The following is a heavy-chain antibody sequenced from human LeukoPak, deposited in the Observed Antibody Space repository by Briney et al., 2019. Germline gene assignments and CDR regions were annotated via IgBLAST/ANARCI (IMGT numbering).Heavy chain of an antibody. V-gene: IGHV1-2*02. CDR2: INPNSGGT. J-gene: IGHJ5*02. Sequence: ASVKVSCKASGYTFSGYYMHWVRQAPGQGLEWMGWINPNSGGTNYAQKLQGRVTMTTDTSTSTAYMELRSLRSDDTAVYYCARWDVTPRGFEPWGQGTLVTVSS. CDR1: GYTFSGYY. CDR3: ARWDVTPRGFEP. D-gene: IGHD2-21*02.